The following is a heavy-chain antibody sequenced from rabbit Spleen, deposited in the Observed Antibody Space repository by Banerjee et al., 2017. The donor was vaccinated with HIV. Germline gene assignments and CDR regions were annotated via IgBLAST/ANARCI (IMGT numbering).Heavy chain of an antibody. V-gene: IGHV1S40*01. CDR2: IYTTTGNT. Sequence: QSLEESGGDLVKPGASLTLTCTASGFSFGAYWMCWVRQAPGKGLEWIACIYTTTGNTWYASWAKGRFTISKTSSTTVTLQVASLTDADTATYFCARSRAKYDYVGGTWDYTADYFNLWGQGTLSPS. D-gene: IGHD4-2*01. J-gene: IGHJ4*01. CDR1: GFSFGAYW. CDR3: ARSRAKYDYVGGTWDYTADYFNL.